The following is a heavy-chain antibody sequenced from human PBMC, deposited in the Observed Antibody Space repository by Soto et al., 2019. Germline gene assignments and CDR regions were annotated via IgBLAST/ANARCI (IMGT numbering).Heavy chain of an antibody. CDR3: ARERVGYCTNGVCDTKNYYYYYGMDV. V-gene: IGHV1-69*13. CDR1: GGTFSSYA. D-gene: IGHD2-8*01. CDR2: IIPIFGTA. Sequence: ASVKVSCKASGGTFSSYAISWVRQAPGQGLEWMGGIIPIFGTANYAQKFQGRVTITADESTSTAYMELSSLRSEDTAVYYCARERVGYCTNGVCDTKNYYYYYGMDVWGQGTTVTVSS. J-gene: IGHJ6*02.